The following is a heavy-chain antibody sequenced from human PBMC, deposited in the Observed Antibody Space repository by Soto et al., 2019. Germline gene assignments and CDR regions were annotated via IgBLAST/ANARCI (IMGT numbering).Heavy chain of an antibody. Sequence: KPSETLSLTCTVSGGSISSSSYYWGWIRQPPGKGLEWIGSIYYSGSTYYNPSLKSRVTISVDTSKNQFSLKLSSVTAADTAVYYCCITMVRGVDFDYWGQGTLVTGS. CDR3: CITMVRGVDFDY. J-gene: IGHJ4*02. V-gene: IGHV4-39*01. D-gene: IGHD3-10*01. CDR1: GGSISSSSYY. CDR2: IYYSGST.